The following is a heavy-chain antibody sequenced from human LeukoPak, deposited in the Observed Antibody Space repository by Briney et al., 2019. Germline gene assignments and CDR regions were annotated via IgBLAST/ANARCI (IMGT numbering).Heavy chain of an antibody. J-gene: IGHJ4*02. D-gene: IGHD1-26*01. CDR2: IKPDGRDK. Sequence: GGSLRLSCAASGFTFSSYWMSWVRQAPGKGLEWVATIKPDGRDKYYVDSVKGRFTMSRDNGKNSVYLQMNSLRAEDTAVYYCASWEASTNYWGQGTLVTVSS. V-gene: IGHV3-7*01. CDR3: ASWEASTNY. CDR1: GFTFSSYW.